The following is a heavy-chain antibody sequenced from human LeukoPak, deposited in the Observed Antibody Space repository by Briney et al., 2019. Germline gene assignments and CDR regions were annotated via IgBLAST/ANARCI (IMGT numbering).Heavy chain of an antibody. CDR1: GFTLSSNY. Sequence: PGGSLRLSCAASGFTLSSNYMSWVRQAPGKELEWVSVIYSGGSTYYADSVKGRFTISRDNSKNTLYLQMNSLRAEDTAVYYCASGSGSYRTPYYYMDVWGKGTTVTVSS. V-gene: IGHV3-53*01. CDR2: IYSGGST. CDR3: ASGSGSYRTPYYYMDV. D-gene: IGHD3-10*01. J-gene: IGHJ6*03.